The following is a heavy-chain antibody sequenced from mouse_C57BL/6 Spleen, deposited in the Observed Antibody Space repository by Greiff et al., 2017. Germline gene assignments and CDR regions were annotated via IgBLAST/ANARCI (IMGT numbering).Heavy chain of an antibody. CDR2: IRSKSSNYAT. J-gene: IGHJ4*01. Sequence: EAQLVESGGGLVQPKGSLKLSCAASGFTFNTYAMHWVRQAPGKGLEWVARIRSKSSNYATYYAESVKDRFTISRDDSQSMLYLQMNKLKTEETAMYYCVRGDYYDYDEENAMDYWGQGTSVTVSS. D-gene: IGHD2-4*01. CDR1: GFTFNTYA. CDR3: VRGDYYDYDEENAMDY. V-gene: IGHV10-3*01.